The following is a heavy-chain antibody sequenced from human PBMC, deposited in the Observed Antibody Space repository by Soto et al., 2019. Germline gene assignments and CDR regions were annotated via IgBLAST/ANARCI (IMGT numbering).Heavy chain of an antibody. CDR3: ARDSYCGGDCHSGSFDP. J-gene: IGHJ5*02. CDR1: GGTFSSYA. D-gene: IGHD2-21*02. CDR2: IIPIFGTA. Sequence: SVKVSCKASGGTFSSYAISWVRQAPGQGLEWMGGIIPIFGTANYAQKFQGRVTITADESTSTAYMELSSLRSEDTAVYYCARDSYCGGDCHSGSFDPWGQGTLVTV. V-gene: IGHV1-69*13.